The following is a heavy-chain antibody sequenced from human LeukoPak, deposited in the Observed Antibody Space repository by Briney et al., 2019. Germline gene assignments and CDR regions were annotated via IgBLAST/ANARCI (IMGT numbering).Heavy chain of an antibody. D-gene: IGHD6-19*01. V-gene: IGHV3-23*01. CDR1: GFTFSSYA. J-gene: IGHJ4*02. CDR3: AKDQVAVASFDY. Sequence: GSLRLSCAASGFTFSSYAMSWVRQAPGKGLEWVSAISGSGGSTYYADSVKGRFTISRDNSKNTLYLQMNSLRAEDSAVYYCAKDQVAVASFDYWGQGTLVTVSS. CDR2: ISGSGGST.